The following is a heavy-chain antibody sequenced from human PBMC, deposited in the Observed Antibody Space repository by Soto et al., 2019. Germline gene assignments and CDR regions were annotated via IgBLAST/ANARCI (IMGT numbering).Heavy chain of an antibody. D-gene: IGHD3-9*01. CDR3: ARIQAPRLRYFDWLLFDY. Sequence: SGPTLVNPTQTLTLTCTFSGFSLSTSGMCVSWIRQPPGKALEWLALIDWDDDKYYSTSLKTRLTISKDTSKNHVVLTMTNIDPVDTATYYCARIQAPRLRYFDWLLFDYWGQGTLVTVSS. CDR2: IDWDDDK. V-gene: IGHV2-70*01. J-gene: IGHJ4*02. CDR1: GFSLSTSGMC.